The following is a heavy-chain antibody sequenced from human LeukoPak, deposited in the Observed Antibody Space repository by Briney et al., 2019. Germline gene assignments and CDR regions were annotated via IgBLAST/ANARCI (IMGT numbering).Heavy chain of an antibody. CDR1: GYTFTGYY. D-gene: IGHD4-17*01. Sequence: GASVKVSCKASGYTFTGYYMNWVRQAPGQGLEWMGWMNPNSGNTGYAQKFQGRVTITRNTSISTAYMELSSLRSEDTAVYYCARAVTEYYYYYYMDVWGKGTTVTVSS. V-gene: IGHV1-8*03. CDR2: MNPNSGNT. CDR3: ARAVTEYYYYYYMDV. J-gene: IGHJ6*03.